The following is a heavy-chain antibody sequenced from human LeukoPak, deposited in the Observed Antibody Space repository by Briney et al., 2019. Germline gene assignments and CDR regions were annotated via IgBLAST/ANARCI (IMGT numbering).Heavy chain of an antibody. CDR1: GGTFSSYA. CDR3: ARDGFGGQQLVHDY. J-gene: IGHJ4*02. V-gene: IGHV1-69*04. Sequence: SVKVSCKASGGTFSSYAISWVRQAPGQGLEWMGRIIPILGIANYAQKFQGRVTITRDTSASTAYMELSSLRSEDTAVYYCARDGFGGQQLVHDYWGQGTLVTVSS. CDR2: IIPILGIA. D-gene: IGHD6-13*01.